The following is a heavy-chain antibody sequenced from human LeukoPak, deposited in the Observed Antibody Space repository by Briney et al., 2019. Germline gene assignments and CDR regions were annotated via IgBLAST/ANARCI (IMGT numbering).Heavy chain of an antibody. V-gene: IGHV3-74*01. CDR3: AREMSSIYYYDSSGYYEEYFQH. D-gene: IGHD3-22*01. CDR2: ISSDGSST. Sequence: GGSLRLSCAASGFTFSSYWMHWVRQAPGKGLVWVSRISSDGSSTSYADSVKGRFTISRDNAKNTLYLQMNSLRAEDTAVYYCAREMSSIYYYDSSGYYEEYFQHWGQGTLVTVSS. J-gene: IGHJ1*01. CDR1: GFTFSSYW.